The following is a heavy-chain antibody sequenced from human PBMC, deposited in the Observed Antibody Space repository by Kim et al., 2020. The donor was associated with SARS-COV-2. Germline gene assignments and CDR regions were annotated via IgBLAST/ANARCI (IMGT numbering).Heavy chain of an antibody. D-gene: IGHD4-17*01. V-gene: IGHV3-33*08. CDR2: IWNDGSNK. CDR1: GFTFSSYG. CDR3: AREGPEYDYGDSGSFDY. J-gene: IGHJ4*02. Sequence: GGSLRLSCAASGFTFSSYGMHWVRQAPGKGLEWVAVIWNDGSNKYYADSVKGRFTISRDNAKNTLYLQMNSLRAEDTAVYYCAREGPEYDYGDSGSFDYWGQGTLVTVSS.